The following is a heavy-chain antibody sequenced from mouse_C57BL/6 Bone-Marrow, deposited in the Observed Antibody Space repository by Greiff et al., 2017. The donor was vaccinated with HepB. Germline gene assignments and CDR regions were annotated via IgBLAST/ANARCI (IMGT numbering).Heavy chain of an antibody. D-gene: IGHD1-1*01. V-gene: IGHV1-80*01. CDR1: GYAFSSYW. CDR2: IYPGDGDT. Sequence: QVQLQQSGAELVKPGASVKISCKASGYAFSSYWMNWVKQRPGKGLEWIGQIYPGDGDTNYNGKFKGKATLTADKSSSTAYMQLSSLTSEDSAVYFCARSTTVVPNWYFDVWGTGTTVTVSS. J-gene: IGHJ1*03. CDR3: ARSTTVVPNWYFDV.